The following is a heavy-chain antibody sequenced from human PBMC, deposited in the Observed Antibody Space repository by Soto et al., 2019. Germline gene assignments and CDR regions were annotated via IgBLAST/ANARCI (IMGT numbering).Heavy chain of an antibody. CDR1: GFTFGTTD. Sequence: QLLQSGGGLVQPGGSLTLSCAASGFTFGTTDMSWVRQAPGEGLEWVSTIDGSGGITYYADSVEGRFIISRDNSRNTVYLQMNSLRGDDTALYYCVKNSGWFNTWGQGALVTVSS. J-gene: IGHJ5*02. CDR2: IDGSGGIT. V-gene: IGHV3-23*01. CDR3: VKNSGWFNT. D-gene: IGHD3-10*01.